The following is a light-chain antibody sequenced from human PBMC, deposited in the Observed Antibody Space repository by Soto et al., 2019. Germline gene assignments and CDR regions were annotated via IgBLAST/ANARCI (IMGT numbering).Light chain of an antibody. CDR1: ETISNF. CDR2: AAS. CDR3: QQTYSTPYT. V-gene: IGKV1-39*01. Sequence: DIQMTQSPSSLSASVGDRVFITCRASETISNFLNWYQQKPGKAPKLLIYAASSLQSGVPSRLSGRGSGTDFFLTISSLQPEDFATYYCQQTYSTPYTFGQGTKVDIK. J-gene: IGKJ2*01.